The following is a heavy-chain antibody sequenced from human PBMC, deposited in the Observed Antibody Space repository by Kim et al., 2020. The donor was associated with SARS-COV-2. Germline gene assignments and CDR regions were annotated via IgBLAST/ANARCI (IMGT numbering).Heavy chain of an antibody. CDR3: AGDKVVPAATLYYYYYGMDV. J-gene: IGHJ6*02. V-gene: IGHV3-30*01. Sequence: RFTISRDNSKNTLYLQMNSLRAEDTAVYYCAGDKVVPAATLYYYYYGMDVWGQGTTVTVSS. D-gene: IGHD2-2*01.